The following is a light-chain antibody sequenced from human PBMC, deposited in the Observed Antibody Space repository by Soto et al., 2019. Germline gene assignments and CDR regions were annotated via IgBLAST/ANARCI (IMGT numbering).Light chain of an antibody. CDR1: LSVTNDY. J-gene: IGKJ1*01. CDR2: ATS. Sequence: EIVLTQSPGTLSLSPGERATLSCRASLSVTNDYLAWYQQKPGQAPRLLMYATSTRAPGIPDRFSGSGSGTDFTLTINRLEPEDFAVYYCQHQRPLGQGTRV. CDR3: QHQRP. V-gene: IGKV3-20*01.